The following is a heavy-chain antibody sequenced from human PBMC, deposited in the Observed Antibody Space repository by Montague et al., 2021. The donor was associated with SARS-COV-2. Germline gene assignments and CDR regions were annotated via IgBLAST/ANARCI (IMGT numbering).Heavy chain of an antibody. V-gene: IGHV4-39*07. Sequence: SETLSLTCTVSGGSISSSTCNWWGWIRQSPGKGLEWIASMYYNGKTYYNPSLKSRVTISVDTSMNQVSLKLSSVTAADTAVYYCARGMNFGDYPIDSWGQGTLVTVSS. CDR2: MYYNGKT. CDR3: ARGMNFGDYPIDS. D-gene: IGHD4-17*01. CDR1: GGSISSSTCNW. J-gene: IGHJ4*02.